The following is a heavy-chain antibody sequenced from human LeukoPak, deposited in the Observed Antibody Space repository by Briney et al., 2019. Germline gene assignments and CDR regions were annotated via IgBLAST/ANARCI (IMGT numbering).Heavy chain of an antibody. CDR2: INPSSGST. J-gene: IGHJ5*02. Sequence: ASAKDSCKASGYTFTSYYMHWVRQAPGQGLEWMGIINPSSGSTSYAQKFQGRVTMTRDISTSTVYMELSSLRSEDTAVYYCARDGALLSSSPLRGFVPWGQGTLVTVSS. CDR3: ARDGALLSSSPLRGFVP. CDR1: GYTFTSYY. V-gene: IGHV1-46*01. D-gene: IGHD6-13*01.